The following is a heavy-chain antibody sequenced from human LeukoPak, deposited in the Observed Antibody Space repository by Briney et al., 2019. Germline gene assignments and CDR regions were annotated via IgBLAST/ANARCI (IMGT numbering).Heavy chain of an antibody. Sequence: SGTLSLTCAVSGGSISSSNWWSWVRQPAGKGLEWIGRIYITGSTNYNPSLKSRVTMSVDTSKNQFSLKLISMTAADTAVYYCARPAYGGGPDAFDIWGQGTMVTVSS. CDR2: IYITGST. CDR3: ARPAYGGGPDAFDI. CDR1: GGSISSSNW. D-gene: IGHD4-23*01. J-gene: IGHJ3*02. V-gene: IGHV4-4*02.